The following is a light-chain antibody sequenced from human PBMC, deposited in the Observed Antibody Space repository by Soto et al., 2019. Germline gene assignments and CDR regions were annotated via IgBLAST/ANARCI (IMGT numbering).Light chain of an antibody. CDR1: QSISGY. CDR2: AAS. V-gene: IGKV1-39*01. Sequence: ASVGGRDIITRRVSQSISGYLNWYQQKSGQAPKLLMYAASTLQSGFPSRFSSSEAGADCTLANSSLQPKGSATYYMRQSDNMPGAFGRGTK. J-gene: IGKJ1*01. CDR3: RQSDNMPGA.